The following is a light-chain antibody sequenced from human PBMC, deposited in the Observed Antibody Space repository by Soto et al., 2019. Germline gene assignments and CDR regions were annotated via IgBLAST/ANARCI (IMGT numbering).Light chain of an antibody. J-gene: IGKJ3*01. CDR1: QGISNY. CDR2: AAS. V-gene: IGKV1-27*01. CDR3: QTYNSALFP. Sequence: DIQMTQSPSSLSAYVGDRVTITCRASQGISNYLAWYQQKPGKVHKLLIYAASTFQSGVPSRFSGSGSGTDFTLNIRILQPEDVATYYCQTYNSALFPFGYGTKVPIK.